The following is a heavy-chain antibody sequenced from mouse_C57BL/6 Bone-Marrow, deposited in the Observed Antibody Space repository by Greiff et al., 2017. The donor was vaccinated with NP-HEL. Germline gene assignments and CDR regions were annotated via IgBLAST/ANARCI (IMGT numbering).Heavy chain of an antibody. V-gene: IGHV1-75*01. CDR1: GYTFTDYY. J-gene: IGHJ4*01. D-gene: IGHD1-1*01. CDR2: IFPGSGST. CDR3: ARSVYYYGSSWAMDY. Sequence: QVHVKQSGPELVKPGASVKISCKASGYTFTDYYINWVKQRPGQGLEWIGWIFPGSGSTYYNEKFKGKATLTVDKSSSTAYMLLSSLTSEDSAVYFCARSVYYYGSSWAMDYWGQGTSVTVSS.